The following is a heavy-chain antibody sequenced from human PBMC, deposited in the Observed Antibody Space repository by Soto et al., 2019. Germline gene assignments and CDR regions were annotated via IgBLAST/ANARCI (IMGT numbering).Heavy chain of an antibody. Sequence: PSETLSLTCAVYGGSFSGYYWSWIRQPPGKGLEWIGEINHSGSTNYNPSLKSRVTISVDTSKNQFSLKLSSVTAADTAVYYCARRETTNYDILTGQFDYWGQGTLVTVSS. CDR1: GGSFSGYY. D-gene: IGHD3-9*01. V-gene: IGHV4-34*01. CDR2: INHSGST. CDR3: ARRETTNYDILTGQFDY. J-gene: IGHJ4*02.